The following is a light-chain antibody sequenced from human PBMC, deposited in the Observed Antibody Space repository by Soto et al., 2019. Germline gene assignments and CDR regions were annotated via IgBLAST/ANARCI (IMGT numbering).Light chain of an antibody. CDR2: DAS. CDR1: QSISIW. CDR3: QQYKSYSWT. J-gene: IGKJ1*01. Sequence: DIQMTQSPSTLSASVGDRVTITCRASQSISIWLAWYQQKPGKAPKLLIYDASSLESGVPSRFSGSGSGTEFTLTISSLQPDDFASYYCQQYKSYSWTFGQGTKVEIK. V-gene: IGKV1-5*01.